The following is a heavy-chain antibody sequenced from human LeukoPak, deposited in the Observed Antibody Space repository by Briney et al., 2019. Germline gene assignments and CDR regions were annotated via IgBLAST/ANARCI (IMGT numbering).Heavy chain of an antibody. V-gene: IGHV3-23*01. CDR2: ISGSGGST. Sequence: GGSLRLSCAASGFTFSSYWMHWVRQAPGKGLEWVSAISGSGGSTYYADSVKGRFTISRDNSKNTLYLQMNSLRAEDTAVYYCALVVTAIQGWFDPWGQGTLVTVSS. CDR3: ALVVTAIQGWFDP. J-gene: IGHJ5*02. CDR1: GFTFSSYW. D-gene: IGHD2-21*02.